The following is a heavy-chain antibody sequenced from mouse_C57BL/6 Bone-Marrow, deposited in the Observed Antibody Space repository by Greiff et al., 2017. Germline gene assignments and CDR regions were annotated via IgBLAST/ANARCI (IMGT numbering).Heavy chain of an antibody. J-gene: IGHJ4*01. V-gene: IGHV5-4*01. CDR3: ARDHSNYYAMDY. D-gene: IGHD2-5*01. Sequence: EVKLVESGGGLVKPGGSLKLSCAASGFTFSSYAMTWVRQTPEQRLEWVATISDGGSYTYYPDNVKGQFTLARDNAKNTRYLQLSHLTSEDTAMYYGARDHSNYYAMDYWGKGTSVTVSS. CDR2: ISDGGSYT. CDR1: GFTFSSYA.